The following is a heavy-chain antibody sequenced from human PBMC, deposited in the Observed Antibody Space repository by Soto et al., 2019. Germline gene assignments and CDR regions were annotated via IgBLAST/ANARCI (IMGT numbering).Heavy chain of an antibody. CDR3: ARTGDFWSGYSVNYGMDV. CDR1: GGSISSSNW. Sequence: SETLSLTCAVSGGSISSSNWLSWVRQPPGKGPEWIGEIYHSGSTNYNPSLKSRVTISVDKSKNQFSLKLSSVTAADTAVYYCARTGDFWSGYSVNYGMDVWGQGTTVTVSS. D-gene: IGHD3-3*01. J-gene: IGHJ6*02. V-gene: IGHV4-4*02. CDR2: IYHSGST.